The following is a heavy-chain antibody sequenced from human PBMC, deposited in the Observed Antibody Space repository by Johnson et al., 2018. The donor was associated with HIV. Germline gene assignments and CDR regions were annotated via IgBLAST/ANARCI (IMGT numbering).Heavy chain of an antibody. Sequence: VQLVESGGGVVRPGGSLRLSCAASGFTFSSYAMSWVRQAPGKGLEWVAVIRGGGASTYYADSVKGRFTISRDNSKNTLYLQMNSLRAGDTAVYYCARAIAAAGGFDIWGQGTMVTVSS. V-gene: IGHV3-23*04. CDR3: ARAIAAAGGFDI. CDR1: GFTFSSYA. D-gene: IGHD6-13*01. CDR2: IRGGGAST. J-gene: IGHJ3*02.